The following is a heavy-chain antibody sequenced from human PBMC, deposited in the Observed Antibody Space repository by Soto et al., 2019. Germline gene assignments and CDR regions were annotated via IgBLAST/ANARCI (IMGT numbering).Heavy chain of an antibody. V-gene: IGHV3-33*06. CDR2: IWYHGRNE. CDR1: GFTFTSYG. Sequence: GGSLRLSCAASGFTFTSYGMHWVRQAPGQGLEWVAVIWYHGRNEYYADSVKGRFTISRDNSKNTVYLQMNSLRAEDTAVYYCAKYSSGFRFYLDYCGQGTLVTVSS. J-gene: IGHJ4*02. D-gene: IGHD6-19*01. CDR3: AKYSSGFRFYLDY.